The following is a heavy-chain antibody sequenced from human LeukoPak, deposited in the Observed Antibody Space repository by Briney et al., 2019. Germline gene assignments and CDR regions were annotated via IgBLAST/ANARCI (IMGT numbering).Heavy chain of an antibody. Sequence: PSETLSLTCAVSGGSISNSNWWSWVRQPPGKGLEWIGEIYHSGSTNYNPSLKSRVTMSVDKSKNQFSLKLSSVTAADTAVYYCARDPGGYSGYGRGYYFDFWGQGTLVTVSS. CDR2: IYHSGST. V-gene: IGHV4-4*02. J-gene: IGHJ4*02. CDR1: GGSISNSNW. CDR3: ARDPGGYSGYGRGYYFDF. D-gene: IGHD5-12*01.